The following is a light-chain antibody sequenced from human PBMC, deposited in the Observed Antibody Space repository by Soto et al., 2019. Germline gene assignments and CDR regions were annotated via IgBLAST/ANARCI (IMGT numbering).Light chain of an antibody. V-gene: IGKV1-9*01. CDR2: GAS. CDR3: EQLNSYPT. CDR1: QVITTY. Sequence: DVQLTQSPSFLSASVGDRVPFTCRASQVITTYLAWYQQNPGKAPKLLIYGASCLQDGVPSRFSGSGSWTEYTLTVSSLQPEELATYYWEQLNSYPTFGGGTKVEIK. J-gene: IGKJ4*01.